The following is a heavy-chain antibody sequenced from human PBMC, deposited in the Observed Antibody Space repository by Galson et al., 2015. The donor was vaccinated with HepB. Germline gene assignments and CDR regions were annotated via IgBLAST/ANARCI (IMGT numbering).Heavy chain of an antibody. CDR2: ISSSSSYI. V-gene: IGHV3-21*01. D-gene: IGHD2-2*01. CDR1: GFTFSSYS. CDR3: ARDVPGGEAAMLYYYYYYYMDV. Sequence: SLRLSCAASGFTFSSYSMNWVRQAPGKGLEWVSSISSSSSYIYYADSVKGRFTISRDNAKNSLYLQMNSLRAEDTAVYCCARDVPGGEAAMLYYYYYYYMDVWGKGTTVTVSS. J-gene: IGHJ6*03.